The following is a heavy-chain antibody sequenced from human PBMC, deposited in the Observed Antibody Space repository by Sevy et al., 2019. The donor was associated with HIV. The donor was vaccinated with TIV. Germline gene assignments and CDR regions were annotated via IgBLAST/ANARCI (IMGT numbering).Heavy chain of an antibody. Sequence: SETLSLTCTVSGGSISSSGYYWGWIRQPPGKGLEWIGSIYYGGSTYYNPSLKGQITISVDTSKNHFSLKLSSVTAADTAVYYCARVSMIVVVITDDWGYYFDYWGQGTLVTVSS. D-gene: IGHD3-22*01. V-gene: IGHV4-39*02. CDR2: IYYGGST. CDR3: ARVSMIVVVITDDWGYYFDY. J-gene: IGHJ4*02. CDR1: GGSISSSGYY.